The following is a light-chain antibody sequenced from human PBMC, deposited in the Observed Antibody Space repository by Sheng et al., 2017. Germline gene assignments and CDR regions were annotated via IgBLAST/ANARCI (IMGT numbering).Light chain of an antibody. V-gene: IGKV3-20*01. CDR1: QSVSDNF. CDR3: QQYGSSPT. CDR2: AAS. Sequence: EVVLTQSPGTLSLSPGERATLSCRASQSVSDNFLAWYQRRPGQAPRLLIYAASSRATGIPDRFRGSGSGTDFTLTISRLEPEDFAVYYCQQYGSSPTFGPGT. J-gene: IGKJ1*01.